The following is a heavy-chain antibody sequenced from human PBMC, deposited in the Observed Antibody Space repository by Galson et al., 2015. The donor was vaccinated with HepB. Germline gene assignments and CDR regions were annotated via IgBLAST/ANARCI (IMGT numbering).Heavy chain of an antibody. D-gene: IGHD3-22*01. CDR3: ATSGTVSDSSGYYLDY. CDR1: GYTLTELS. CDR2: FDPEDGET. V-gene: IGHV1-24*01. J-gene: IGHJ4*02. Sequence: SVKVSCKVSGYTLTELSMHWVRQAPGKGLEWMGGFDPEDGETIYAQKFQGRVTMTEDTSTDTAYMELSSLRSEDTAVYYCATSGTVSDSSGYYLDYWGQGTLVTVSS.